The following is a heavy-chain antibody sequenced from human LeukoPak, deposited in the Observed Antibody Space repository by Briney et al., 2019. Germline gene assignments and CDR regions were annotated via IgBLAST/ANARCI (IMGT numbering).Heavy chain of an antibody. V-gene: IGHV1-46*01. CDR1: GYTFTSYY. J-gene: IGHJ4*02. CDR2: INPSGGST. Sequence: ASVKVSCTASGYTFTSYYMHWVRQAPGQGPEWMGVINPSGGSTSYAQKFQGRVAMTRDTSTSTVFMELSSLTSEDAAVYYCARGRAGFSGSWYVYWGQRTLVTVSS. CDR3: ARGRAGFSGSWYVY. D-gene: IGHD6-13*01.